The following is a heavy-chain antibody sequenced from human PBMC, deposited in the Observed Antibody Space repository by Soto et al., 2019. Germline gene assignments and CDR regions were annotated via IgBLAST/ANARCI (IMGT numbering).Heavy chain of an antibody. D-gene: IGHD2-15*01. CDR1: GFTFSSYV. CDR3: ARGGAARQDY. Sequence: GGSLRLSFVASGFTFSSYVMNWVRQAPVKGLEWVSYISSGRVTTNYADSVKGRFTISRDNAKSSLYLQLNSLRDDDTAVYYCARGGAARQDYGGQGAMVTVPS. J-gene: IGHJ4*02. V-gene: IGHV3-48*02. CDR2: ISSGRVTT.